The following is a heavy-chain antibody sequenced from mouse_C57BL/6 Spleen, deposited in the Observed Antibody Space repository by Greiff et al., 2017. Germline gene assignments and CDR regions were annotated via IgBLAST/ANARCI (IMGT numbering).Heavy chain of an antibody. CDR2: INPSSGYT. V-gene: IGHV1-7*01. J-gene: IGHJ1*03. Sequence: QVQLKQSGAELAKPGASVKLSCKASGYTFTSYWMHWVKQRPGQGLEWIGYINPSSGYTKYNQKFKDKATLNADKSSSTAYMQLSSLTYEDSAVYYCARRIDYGSSYGYFDVWGTGTTVTVSS. CDR1: GYTFTSYW. D-gene: IGHD1-1*01. CDR3: ARRIDYGSSYGYFDV.